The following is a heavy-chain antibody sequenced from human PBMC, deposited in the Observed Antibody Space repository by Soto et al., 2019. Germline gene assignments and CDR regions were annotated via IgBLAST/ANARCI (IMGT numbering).Heavy chain of an antibody. J-gene: IGHJ4*02. CDR1: GGSISSGDYY. Sequence: SETLSLTCTVSGGSISSGDYYWSWIRQPPGKGLEWIGYIYYSGSTYYNPSLKSRVTISVDTSKNQFSLKLSSVTAADTAVFYCARAPTDYYDSSGYHPPDYWGQGTLVTVSS. CDR2: IYYSGST. V-gene: IGHV4-30-4*01. CDR3: ARAPTDYYDSSGYHPPDY. D-gene: IGHD3-22*01.